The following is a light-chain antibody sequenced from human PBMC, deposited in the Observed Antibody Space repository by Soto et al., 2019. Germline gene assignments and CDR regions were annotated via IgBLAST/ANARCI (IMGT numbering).Light chain of an antibody. V-gene: IGKV1-5*03. CDR2: KAS. J-gene: IGKJ1*01. Sequence: DIQMTQSPSTLSASVGDRVTITCRASQSISSWLAWYQQKPGKAPKVLIYKASTLQSGVPSRFSGSESGTEFTLTISSLQPDDFATYYCQQYNSFPWMFGQGTKVEIK. CDR3: QQYNSFPWM. CDR1: QSISSW.